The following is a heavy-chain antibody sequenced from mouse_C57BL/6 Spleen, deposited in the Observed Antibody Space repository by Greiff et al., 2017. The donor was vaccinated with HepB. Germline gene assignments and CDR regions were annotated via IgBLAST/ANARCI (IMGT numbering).Heavy chain of an antibody. D-gene: IGHD2-4*01. CDR2: IYPGDGDT. CDR1: GYAFSSYW. J-gene: IGHJ3*01. CDR3: ARSGTDDYDVGAY. Sequence: QVQLKESGAELVKPGASVKISCKASGYAFSSYWMNWVKQRPGKGLEWIGQIYPGDGDTNYNGKFKGKATLTADKSSSTAYMQLSSLTSEDSAVYFCARSGTDDYDVGAYWGQGTLVTVSA. V-gene: IGHV1-80*01.